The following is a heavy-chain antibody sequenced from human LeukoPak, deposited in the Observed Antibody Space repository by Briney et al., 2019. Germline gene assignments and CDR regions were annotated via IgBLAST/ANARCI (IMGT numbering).Heavy chain of an antibody. CDR3: ARDSPWTFFDY. CDR1: GGSLGSYY. V-gene: IGHV4-59*01. CDR2: ISYSGST. Sequence: SETLSLTCTVSGGSLGSYYWSWIRQPPGKGLEWIGYISYSGSTNYNPSLKSRVTISVDTSKNQFSLRLRSVTAADTAVYYCARDSPWTFFDYWGQGTLVTVSS. J-gene: IGHJ4*02. D-gene: IGHD3/OR15-3a*01.